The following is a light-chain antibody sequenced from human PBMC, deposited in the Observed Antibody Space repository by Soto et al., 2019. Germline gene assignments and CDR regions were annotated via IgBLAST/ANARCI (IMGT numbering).Light chain of an antibody. Sequence: DIQMTQSPSSLSASVGDRVTITCRAGQGINNYLAWYQQKPGKVPKLLIYAASTLQSGVPSRFSGSGSGTDFTLTISSLQPEDVASYYCHKYNSAPLTFGGGTKVEIK. CDR3: HKYNSAPLT. J-gene: IGKJ4*01. CDR1: QGINNY. V-gene: IGKV1-27*01. CDR2: AAS.